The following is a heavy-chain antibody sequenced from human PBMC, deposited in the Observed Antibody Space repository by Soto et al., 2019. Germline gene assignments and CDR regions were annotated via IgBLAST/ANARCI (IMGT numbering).Heavy chain of an antibody. D-gene: IGHD4-17*01. CDR1: GGTFSSYA. Sequence: SVKVSCKASGGTFSSYAISWVRQAPGQGLEWMGGIIPIFGTANYAQKFQGRVTITADKSTSTAYMELSSLRSEDTAVYYCARDQDDYGGNSASFDYWGQGTLVTVSS. CDR3: ARDQDDYGGNSASFDY. J-gene: IGHJ4*02. V-gene: IGHV1-69*06. CDR2: IIPIFGTA.